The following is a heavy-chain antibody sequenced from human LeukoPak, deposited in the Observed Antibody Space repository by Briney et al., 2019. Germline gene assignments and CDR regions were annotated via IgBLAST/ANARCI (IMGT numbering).Heavy chain of an antibody. CDR1: GFTFTSSA. CDR3: AADSTYYYDSSGYYGLDY. CDR2: IVVGSGNT. D-gene: IGHD3-22*01. J-gene: IGHJ4*02. Sequence: SVKVSCKASGFTFTSSAMQWVRQARGQRLEWIGWIVVGSGNTNYAQKFQERVTITRDMSTSTAYMELSSLRSEDTAVYYCAADSTYYYDSSGYYGLDYWGQGTLVTVSS. V-gene: IGHV1-58*02.